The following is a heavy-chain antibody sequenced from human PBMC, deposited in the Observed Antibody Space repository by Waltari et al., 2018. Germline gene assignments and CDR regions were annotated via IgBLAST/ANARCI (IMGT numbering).Heavy chain of an antibody. Sequence: EVQLVESGGGLVQPGGSLRLSCGVSGFTISSYSMNWVRQAPGKGLEWVSYISGSSSTIYYADSVKGRFTISRDNAKNSRHLQMSSLRAEDTAVYYCATAARRRDVGDLSWGQGTLVTVSS. J-gene: IGHJ4*02. CDR1: GFTISSYS. D-gene: IGHD3-16*02. V-gene: IGHV3-48*01. CDR3: ATAARRRDVGDLS. CDR2: ISGSSSTI.